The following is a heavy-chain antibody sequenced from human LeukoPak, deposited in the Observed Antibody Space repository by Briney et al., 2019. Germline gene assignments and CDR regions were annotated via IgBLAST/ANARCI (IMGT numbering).Heavy chain of an antibody. D-gene: IGHD3-10*01. CDR3: ARALIYGSGSPI. J-gene: IGHJ4*02. CDR1: GYIFIAYH. CDR2: INPNSGGT. Sequence: GASVKVSCKASGYIFIAYHIHWVRQAPGQGLEWMGWINPNSGGTNYAQKFQGRVTITADESTSTAYMELSSLRSEDTAVYYCARALIYGSGSPIWGQGTLVTVSS. V-gene: IGHV1-2*02.